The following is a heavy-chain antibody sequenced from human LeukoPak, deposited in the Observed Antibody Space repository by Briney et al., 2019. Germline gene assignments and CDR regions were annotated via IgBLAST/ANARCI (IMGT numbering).Heavy chain of an antibody. V-gene: IGHV1-18*01. CDR2: ISAYNGNT. J-gene: IGHJ4*02. Sequence: GASVKVSCKASGYTFPRYGIRWVRQAPGQGLEWMGWISAYNGNTNYAQKLQGRVTMTTDTSTSTAYMELRSLRSDDTAVYYCARDPHHYFDYWGQGTLVTVSS. CDR1: GYTFPRYG. CDR3: ARDPHHYFDY.